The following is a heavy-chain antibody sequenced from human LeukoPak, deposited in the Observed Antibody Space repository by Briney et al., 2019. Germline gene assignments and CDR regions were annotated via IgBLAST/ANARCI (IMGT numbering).Heavy chain of an antibody. CDR1: GGSISSGGCS. V-gene: IGHV4-31*11. J-gene: IGHJ3*02. CDR2: IYYSGST. CDR3: ARDRAEVITNAFDI. Sequence: KPSQTLSLTCAVSGGSISSGGCSWSWMRQHPGKGLEWIGYIYYSGSTYYSPSLKSRVTMSVDTSKNQLSLKLSSVTAADTAVYYCARDRAEVITNAFDIWGQRTMVTVSS. D-gene: IGHD3-22*01.